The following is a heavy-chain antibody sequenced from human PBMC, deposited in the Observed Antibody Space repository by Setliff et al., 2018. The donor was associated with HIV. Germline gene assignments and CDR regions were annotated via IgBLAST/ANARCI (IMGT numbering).Heavy chain of an antibody. CDR3: ARMVVINRVPFHHDL. D-gene: IGHD2-21*01. V-gene: IGHV1-69*04. CDR1: GGTFTNHG. J-gene: IGHJ5*02. CDR2: IVPALGIA. Sequence: SVKVSCKASGGTFTNHGISWVRQAPGQGLEWIGSIVPALGIANHRHDFQGRVTISADRSTSTAHLQLSGLKSDDTAVYYCARMVVINRVPFHHDLWGQGTLVTVSS.